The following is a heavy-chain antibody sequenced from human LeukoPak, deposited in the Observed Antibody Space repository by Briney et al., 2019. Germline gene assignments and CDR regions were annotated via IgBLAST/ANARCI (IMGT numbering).Heavy chain of an antibody. Sequence: GASVKVSCKASGYTFNSHGISWVRQAPGQGLEWMGWISTYHGNTNYAQKLQGRVTMTTDTSTSTAYMELRSLRSDDTAVYYCARDLVEKLPLGYSAFDIWGQGTMVTVSS. CDR2: ISTYHGNT. J-gene: IGHJ3*02. CDR3: ARDLVEKLPLGYSAFDI. D-gene: IGHD2-21*01. V-gene: IGHV1-18*01. CDR1: GYTFNSHG.